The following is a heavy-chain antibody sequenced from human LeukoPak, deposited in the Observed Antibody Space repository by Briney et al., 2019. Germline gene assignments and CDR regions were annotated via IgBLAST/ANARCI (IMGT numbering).Heavy chain of an antibody. Sequence: GASVKVSCKASGGTFSSYAISWVRQAPGQGLEWMGRIIPILGIANYAQKFQGRVTITADKSTSTAYMELSSLRSEDTAVYYCARDLVAAAGRGRMDVWGQGTTVTVSS. CDR3: ARDLVAAAGRGRMDV. CDR2: IIPILGIA. CDR1: GGTFSSYA. D-gene: IGHD6-13*01. J-gene: IGHJ6*02. V-gene: IGHV1-69*04.